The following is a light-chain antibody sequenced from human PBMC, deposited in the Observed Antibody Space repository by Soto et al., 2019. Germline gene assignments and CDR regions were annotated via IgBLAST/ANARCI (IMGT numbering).Light chain of an antibody. CDR1: QSLQYSNGYNY. Sequence: DIVLTQSPLSLPVIPGEPASISCRSSQSLQYSNGYNYLAWFLQKAGQSPQLLIYLASSRASGVPDRFSGSGSGTDFTLEISSVEAEDVGVYYCMQLLHPPLTFGGGTKVDIK. CDR3: MQLLHPPLT. CDR2: LAS. J-gene: IGKJ4*01. V-gene: IGKV2-28*01.